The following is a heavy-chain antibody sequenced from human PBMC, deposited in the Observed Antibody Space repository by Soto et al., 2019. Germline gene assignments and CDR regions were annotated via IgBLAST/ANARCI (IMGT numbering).Heavy chain of an antibody. V-gene: IGHV4-59*01. J-gene: IGHJ4*02. Sequence: PTETLSLTCTVSGGSISSNYWTWIRQPPGKGLEWIGYVYNSGSTNYNPSLKSRVTISEDTSKSQFSLKVNSMTAADTAVYYCARYRREAVAGYTLDNWGQGILVTVSS. CDR3: ARYRREAVAGYTLDN. CDR1: GGSISSNY. D-gene: IGHD6-13*01. CDR2: VYNSGST.